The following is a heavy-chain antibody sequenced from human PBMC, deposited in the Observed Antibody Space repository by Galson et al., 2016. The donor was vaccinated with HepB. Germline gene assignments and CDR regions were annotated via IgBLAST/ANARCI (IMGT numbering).Heavy chain of an antibody. Sequence: SLRLSCAASGFTFGDYAISWVRRAPGKGLEWVGFIRSKAYGGTTEYAASVKDRFTISRDDSKSIAYLQMNSQKTEDTAVYYCSAAFCGGACAEYLQHWGQGTLVTVSS. CDR2: IRSKAYGGTT. D-gene: IGHD2-21*02. J-gene: IGHJ1*01. CDR3: SAAFCGGACAEYLQH. CDR1: GFTFGDYA. V-gene: IGHV3-49*04.